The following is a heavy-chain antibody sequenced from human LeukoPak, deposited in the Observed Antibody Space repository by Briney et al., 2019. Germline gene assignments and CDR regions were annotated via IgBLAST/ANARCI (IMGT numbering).Heavy chain of an antibody. V-gene: IGHV3-30*04. D-gene: IGHD2-21*01. Sequence: PGGSLRLSCAASGFTFSSFALHWVRQAPGKGLEWVAFISFDGSNKYYADSVKGRFYISRDNSKNTLYLQMNSLRAEDAAVYFCAKAPVTSCRGAYCYPFDSWGQGTLVTVSS. CDR1: GFTFSSFA. J-gene: IGHJ4*02. CDR3: AKAPVTSCRGAYCYPFDS. CDR2: ISFDGSNK.